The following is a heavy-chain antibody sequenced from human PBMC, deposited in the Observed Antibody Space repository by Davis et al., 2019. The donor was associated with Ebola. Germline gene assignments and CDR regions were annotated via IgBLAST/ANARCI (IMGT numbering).Heavy chain of an antibody. J-gene: IGHJ6*02. D-gene: IGHD6-13*01. CDR3: ARLEHSSSWYIGMDV. CDR2: INPADSDT. CDR1: GFTFTNYW. V-gene: IGHV5-51*01. Sequence: GESLKISCKGSGFTFTNYWVGWVRQLAGKGPEWMGIINPADSDTRYSPSFQGQVSISADKSISTAYLQWSSLKASDTAMYYCARLEHSSSWYIGMDVWGQGTTVTVSS.